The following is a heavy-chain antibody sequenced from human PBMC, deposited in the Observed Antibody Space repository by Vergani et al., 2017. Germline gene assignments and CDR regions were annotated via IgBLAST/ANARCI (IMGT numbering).Heavy chain of an antibody. CDR2: IYWDDDK. CDR3: AHNYCSSTNCPPADY. CDR1: GFSLSTSGVG. J-gene: IGHJ4*02. V-gene: IGHV2-5*02. Sequence: QITLKESGPTLVKPTQTLTLTCTFSGFSLSTSGVGVGWIRQPPGKALEWLALIYWDDDKRYSPSLKSRLTITKDTSKTQVVLTMTNMDPVDTATYYCAHNYCSSTNCPPADYWGQGTLVTVSS. D-gene: IGHD2-2*01.